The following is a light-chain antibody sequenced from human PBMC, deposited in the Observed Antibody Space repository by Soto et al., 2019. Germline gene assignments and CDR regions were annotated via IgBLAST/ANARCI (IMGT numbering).Light chain of an antibody. V-gene: IGLV2-14*03. CDR2: DVS. CDR1: SSDIGGYNY. CDR3: SSYTSSNTLI. Sequence: QSALTQPASVSGSPGQSITISCTGTSSDIGGYNYVSWYQQYPGKAPKFMIYDVSNRPSGVSNRFSGSKSGNTASLTISGLQAEDEAHYYCSSYTSSNTLIFGGGTKVTVL. J-gene: IGLJ2*01.